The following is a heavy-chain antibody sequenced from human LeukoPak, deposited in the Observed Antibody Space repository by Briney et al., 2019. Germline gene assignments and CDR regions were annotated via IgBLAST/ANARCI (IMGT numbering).Heavy chain of an antibody. V-gene: IGHV1-2*02. J-gene: IGHJ5*02. CDR2: INPNSGGT. CDR1: GYTFIAYY. CDR3: ATEASGLNWFDP. D-gene: IGHD3-3*01. Sequence: GASVKVSCKASGYTFIAYYIHWVRQAPGQGLEWMGWINPNSGGTNYAQKFQGRVTMTRDTSITTTYMELSRLTPDDSAVYFCATEASGLNWFDPWGQGTLVTVSS.